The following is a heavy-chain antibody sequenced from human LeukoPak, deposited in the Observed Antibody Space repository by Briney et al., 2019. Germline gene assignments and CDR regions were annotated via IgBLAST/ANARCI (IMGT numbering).Heavy chain of an antibody. CDR3: ASGIQLWSDY. D-gene: IGHD5-18*01. CDR2: IYYSGST. CDR1: GGSISSASYY. Sequence: PSETLSPTCSVSGGSISSASYYWGWIRQPPGKGLEWIGSIYYSGSTYYNPSLKSRVTISVDTSKNQFSLKLSSVTAADTAVYYCASGIQLWSDYWGQGTLVTVSS. V-gene: IGHV4-39*01. J-gene: IGHJ4*02.